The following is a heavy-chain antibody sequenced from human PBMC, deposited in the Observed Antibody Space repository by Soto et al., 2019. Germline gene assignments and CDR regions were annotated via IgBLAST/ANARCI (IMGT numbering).Heavy chain of an antibody. J-gene: IGHJ6*02. V-gene: IGHV1-3*01. D-gene: IGHD2-2*02. CDR2: INAGNGNT. Sequence: VKVSCKASGYTFTSYAMHWVRQAPGQRLEWMGWINAGNGNTKYSQKFQGRVTITRDTSASTAYMELSSLRSEDTAVYYCARDLVVVPAAIYGMDVWGQGTTVTVSS. CDR3: ARDLVVVPAAIYGMDV. CDR1: GYTFTSYA.